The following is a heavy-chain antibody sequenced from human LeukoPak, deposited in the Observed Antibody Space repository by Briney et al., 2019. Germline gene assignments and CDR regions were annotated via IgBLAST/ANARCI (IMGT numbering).Heavy chain of an antibody. CDR3: ARDNYYDSSGYYH. V-gene: IGHV4-59*01. Sequence: KPSETLSLTCTVSGGSISGYYWSWIRQPPGKGLEWIGYIYYSGSTNYNPSLKSRVTISVDTSKNQFSLKLSSVTAADTAVYYCARDNYYDSSGYYHWGQGTLVTVSS. CDR1: GGSISGYY. J-gene: IGHJ5*02. CDR2: IYYSGST. D-gene: IGHD3-22*01.